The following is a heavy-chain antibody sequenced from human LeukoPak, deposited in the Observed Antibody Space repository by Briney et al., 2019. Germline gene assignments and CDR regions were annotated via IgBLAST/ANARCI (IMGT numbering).Heavy chain of an antibody. D-gene: IGHD2-15*01. Sequence: ASVKVSCKASGGTFSSYAISWVRQAPGQGLEWMGRIIPILSIANYAQKFQGRVTITADKSTSTAYMELSSLRSEDTAVYYCARTATREYYFDYWGQGTLVTVSS. CDR3: ARTATREYYFDY. V-gene: IGHV1-69*04. CDR1: GGTFSSYA. J-gene: IGHJ4*02. CDR2: IIPILSIA.